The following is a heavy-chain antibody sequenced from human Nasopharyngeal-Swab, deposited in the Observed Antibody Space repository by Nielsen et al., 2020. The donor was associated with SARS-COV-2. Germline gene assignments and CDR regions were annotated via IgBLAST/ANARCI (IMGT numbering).Heavy chain of an antibody. J-gene: IGHJ4*02. CDR2: ISAYSGKT. CDR1: GGTFSSYA. V-gene: IGHV1-18*01. D-gene: IGHD4-17*01. Sequence: ASVKVSCKASGGTFSSYAISWVRQAPGQGLEWMGWISAYSGKTNFAQKFQDRLTMITDASTSTAYMELKSLRSDDTAIYYCARTEAYGDYEDYWGQGTLVIVSS. CDR3: ARTEAYGDYEDY.